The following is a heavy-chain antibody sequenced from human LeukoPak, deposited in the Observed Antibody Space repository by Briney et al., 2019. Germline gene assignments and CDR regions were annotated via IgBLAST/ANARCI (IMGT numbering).Heavy chain of an antibody. D-gene: IGHD6-19*01. CDR1: GGTFSSYA. CDR2: IIPIFGTA. J-gene: IGHJ5*02. CDR3: ARVYSSGWSPNWFDP. Sequence: SVKVSCKASGGTFSSYAISWVRQAPGQGLEWMGGIIPIFGTANYAQKFQGRVTITADESTSTAYMELSSLRSEDTAVYYCARVYSSGWSPNWFDPWGQGTLVTVSS. V-gene: IGHV1-69*01.